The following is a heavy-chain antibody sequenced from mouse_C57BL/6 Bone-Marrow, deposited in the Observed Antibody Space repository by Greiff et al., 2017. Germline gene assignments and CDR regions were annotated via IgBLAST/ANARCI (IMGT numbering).Heavy chain of an antibody. D-gene: IGHD2-3*01. J-gene: IGHJ3*01. CDR2: IYPGNSDT. CDR3: TKHDGYSPFAY. CDR1: GYTFTSYW. Sequence: VHVKQSGTVLARPGASVKMSCKTSGYTFTSYWMHWVKQRPGQGLEWIGAIYPGNSDTSYNQKFKGKAKLTAVTSASTAYMELSSLTNEDSAVYYCTKHDGYSPFAYWGQGTLVTVSA. V-gene: IGHV1-5*01.